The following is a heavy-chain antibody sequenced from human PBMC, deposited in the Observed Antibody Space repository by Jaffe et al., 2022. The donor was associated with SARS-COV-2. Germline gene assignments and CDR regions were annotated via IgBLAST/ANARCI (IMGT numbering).Heavy chain of an antibody. CDR3: AKDSGALYGSGSYYYYYYYGMDV. Sequence: EVQLLESGGGLVQPGGSLRLSCAASGFTFSSYAMSWVRQAPGKGLEWVSAISGSGGSTYYADSVKGRFTISRDNSKNTLYLQMNSLRAEDTAVYYCAKDSGALYGSGSYYYYYYYGMDVWGQGTTVTVSS. CDR1: GFTFSSYA. V-gene: IGHV3-23*01. D-gene: IGHD3-10*01. J-gene: IGHJ6*02. CDR2: ISGSGGST.